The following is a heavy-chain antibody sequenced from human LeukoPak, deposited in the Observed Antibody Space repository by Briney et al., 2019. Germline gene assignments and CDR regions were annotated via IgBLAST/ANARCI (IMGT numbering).Heavy chain of an antibody. Sequence: GGSLRLSCAVSGFTFSYFWMSWVRQAPGKGLEWVANINKDGSEKYHVDSVKGRFTISRDNAKNSLYLQMNSLRAEGTAVYHCATDTWNYFDFWGQGTLVTVSS. CDR1: GFTFSYFW. D-gene: IGHD3-16*01. J-gene: IGHJ4*02. V-gene: IGHV3-7*05. CDR2: INKDGSEK. CDR3: ATDTWNYFDF.